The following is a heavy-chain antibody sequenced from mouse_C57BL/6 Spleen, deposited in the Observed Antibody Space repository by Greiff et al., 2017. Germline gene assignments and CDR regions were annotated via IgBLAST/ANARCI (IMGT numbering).Heavy chain of an antibody. CDR2: IYPGDGDT. D-gene: IGHD2-1*01. Sequence: QVHVKQSGPELVKPGASVKISCKASGYAFSSSWMNWVKQRPGKGLEWIGRIYPGDGDTNYNGKFKGKATLTADKSSSTAYMQLSSLTSEDSAVYFCAREDYGNPVLDVWGTGTTVTVSS. V-gene: IGHV1-82*01. J-gene: IGHJ1*03. CDR1: GYAFSSSW. CDR3: AREDYGNPVLDV.